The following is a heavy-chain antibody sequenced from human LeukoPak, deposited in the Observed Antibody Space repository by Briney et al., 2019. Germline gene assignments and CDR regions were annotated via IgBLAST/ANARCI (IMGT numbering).Heavy chain of an antibody. Sequence: GGSLRLSCAASGFTFSGYSMNWVRQSPGKGLEWVSSISTSSIYIYYADSLKGRFTVSRDNAKNSLYLQMNSLRAEDTAVYYCARVLSYGGGDYWGQGTLVTVSS. D-gene: IGHD2-21*01. V-gene: IGHV3-21*01. J-gene: IGHJ4*02. CDR1: GFTFSGYS. CDR3: ARVLSYGGGDY. CDR2: ISTSSIYI.